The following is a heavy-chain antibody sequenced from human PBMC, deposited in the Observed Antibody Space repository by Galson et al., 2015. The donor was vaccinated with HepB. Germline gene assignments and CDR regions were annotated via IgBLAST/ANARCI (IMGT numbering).Heavy chain of an antibody. CDR3: ARARSYYDFWSGSVVY. D-gene: IGHD3-3*01. CDR1: GFTFSSYA. CDR2: ISYDGSNK. Sequence: SLRLSCAASGFTFSSYAMHWVRQAPGKGLEWVAVISYDGSNKYYADSVKGRFTISRDNSKNTLYLQMNSLRAEDTAVYYCARARSYYDFWSGSVVYWGQGTLVTVSS. J-gene: IGHJ4*02. V-gene: IGHV3-30-3*01.